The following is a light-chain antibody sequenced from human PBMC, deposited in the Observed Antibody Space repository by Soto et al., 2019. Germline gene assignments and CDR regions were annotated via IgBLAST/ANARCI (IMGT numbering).Light chain of an antibody. Sequence: EIVLTQSPGTLSVSPGERATLSCTTSQSVGSDYLAWYQQKPGQAPRLLIYGASSRATGIPDRFSGGGSGTDFTLTISRLEPEDFALYYCQQYGSSPPTTFGQGTKVEIK. V-gene: IGKV3-20*01. CDR2: GAS. CDR3: QQYGSSPPTT. CDR1: QSVGSDY. J-gene: IGKJ1*01.